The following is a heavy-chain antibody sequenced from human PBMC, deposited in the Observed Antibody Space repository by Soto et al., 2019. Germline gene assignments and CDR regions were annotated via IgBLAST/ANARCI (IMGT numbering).Heavy chain of an antibody. V-gene: IGHV2-5*02. CDR3: AYSDGLGRCSGGSCYGYYYYMDV. CDR1: WFSLSTSGVG. Sequence: GSGPTLVYPTQTLTLTCTFSWFSLSTSGVGVGWIRQPPGKALEWLALIYWDDDKRYSPSLKSRLTITKDTSKNQVVLTMTNMDPVDTATYYCAYSDGLGRCSGGSCYGYYYYMDVWGKGTTVTVSS. D-gene: IGHD2-15*01. J-gene: IGHJ6*03. CDR2: IYWDDDK.